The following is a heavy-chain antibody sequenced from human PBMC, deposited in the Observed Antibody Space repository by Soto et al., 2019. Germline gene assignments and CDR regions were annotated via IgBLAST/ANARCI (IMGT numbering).Heavy chain of an antibody. CDR1: GYTLTELS. CDR3: ATVGYCSSTSCPSVAFDI. D-gene: IGHD2-2*01. CDR2: FDPEDGET. J-gene: IGHJ3*02. V-gene: IGHV1-24*01. Sequence: ASVKVSCKVSGYTLTELSMHWVRQAPGKGLEWMGGFDPEDGETIYAQKFQGRVTMTEDTSTDTAYMELSSLRSEDTAVYYCATVGYCSSTSCPSVAFDIWGQGTTVTVSS.